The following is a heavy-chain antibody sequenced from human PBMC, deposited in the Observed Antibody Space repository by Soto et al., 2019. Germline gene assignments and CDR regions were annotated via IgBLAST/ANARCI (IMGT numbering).Heavy chain of an antibody. Sequence: QVQLQESGPGLVKPSQTLSLTCTVSGGSISSGDYYWSWIRQPPGKGLEWIGYIYYSGNTYYSPSPKGRVTISVDTSKNQFSLKLSSVTAADTAVYYCARERPDGTRLDPWGQGTLVTVSS. CDR3: ARERPDGTRLDP. V-gene: IGHV4-30-4*01. D-gene: IGHD2-2*01. CDR2: IYYSGNT. J-gene: IGHJ5*02. CDR1: GGSISSGDYY.